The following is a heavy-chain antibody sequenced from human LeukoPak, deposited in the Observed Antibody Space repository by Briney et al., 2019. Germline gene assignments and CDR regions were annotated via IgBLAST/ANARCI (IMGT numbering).Heavy chain of an antibody. J-gene: IGHJ4*02. D-gene: IGHD3-22*01. CDR1: EFTFSSYS. CDR3: ARMPAYYYDSSGYYSNG. Sequence: GGSVTLSCAASEFTFSSYSIHWVRHAPWKGLERVLYMTNSGNSKSYADSVKGRFTISRDNAKNSLYLQMNSLRAEDTAVYYCARMPAYYYDSSGYYSNGRGQGTLVTVSS. V-gene: IGHV3-48*01. CDR2: MTNSGNSK.